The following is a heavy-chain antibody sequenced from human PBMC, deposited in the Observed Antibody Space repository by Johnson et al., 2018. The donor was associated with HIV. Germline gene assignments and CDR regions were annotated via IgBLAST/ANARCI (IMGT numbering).Heavy chain of an antibody. D-gene: IGHD2-2*01. CDR2: IYSGGTA. Sequence: VQLVESGGGVVQPGGSLRLSCVASGFTVSDNYMNWVRQAPGKGLEWVSIIYSGGTAYYADSVKGRFTVSRDDSKNTLFLQMNSLRAEDTAVYYCARARCSSTSCYDAFDIWGQGTMVTVSS. CDR1: GFTVSDNY. CDR3: ARARCSSTSCYDAFDI. J-gene: IGHJ3*02. V-gene: IGHV3-53*01.